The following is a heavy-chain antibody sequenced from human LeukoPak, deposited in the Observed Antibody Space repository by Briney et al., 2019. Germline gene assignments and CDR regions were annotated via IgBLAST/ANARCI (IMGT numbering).Heavy chain of an antibody. CDR3: ARRRGYSYDY. CDR2: IYYSGST. V-gene: IGHV4-59*08. J-gene: IGHJ4*02. Sequence: PPQTLSLTSTVSLGSLSRYNWSSIPHSPGKRLEWIGYIYYSGSTNYNPSLKSRVTISVDTSKNQFSLKLSSVTAADTAVYYCARRRGYSYDYWGQGTLVTVSS. CDR1: LGSLSRYN. D-gene: IGHD5-18*01.